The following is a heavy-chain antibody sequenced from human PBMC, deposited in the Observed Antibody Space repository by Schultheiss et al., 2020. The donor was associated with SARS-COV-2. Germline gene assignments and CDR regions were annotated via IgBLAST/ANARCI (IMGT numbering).Heavy chain of an antibody. J-gene: IGHJ4*02. CDR1: GLNVSSHY. V-gene: IGHV3-7*03. Sequence: GGSLRLSCAASGLNVSSHYMGWVRQAPGKGLEWVANIKSDGTEEYYVDSVRGRFTTSRDNAKNSVYLQMDTLRVEDTAVYYCARGSGWVPDYWGQGTLVTVSS. CDR2: IKSDGTEE. CDR3: ARGSGWVPDY. D-gene: IGHD6-19*01.